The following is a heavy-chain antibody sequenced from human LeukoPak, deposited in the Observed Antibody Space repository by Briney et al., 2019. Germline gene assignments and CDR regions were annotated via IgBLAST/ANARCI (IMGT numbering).Heavy chain of an antibody. D-gene: IGHD3-22*01. Sequence: TLSLTCTVSGGSINSYYWSWIRQPAGKGLEWVGRIYTSGTTNYGPSLKGRVTISVDTSQNQLSLRLNSVTAADTAVYYCARDAGSGGYYDYWGQGTLVTVSS. V-gene: IGHV4-4*07. J-gene: IGHJ4*02. CDR3: ARDAGSGGYYDY. CDR2: IYTSGTT. CDR1: GGSINSYY.